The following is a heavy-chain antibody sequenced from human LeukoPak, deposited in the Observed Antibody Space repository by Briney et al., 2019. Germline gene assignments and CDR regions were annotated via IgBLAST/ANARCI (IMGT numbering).Heavy chain of an antibody. V-gene: IGHV1-2*06. CDR3: ARDWGDYGEPEAGFDP. CDR2: INPNSGGT. J-gene: IGHJ5*02. Sequence: ASVKVSCKASGYTFTGYYMHWVRQAPGKGLEWMGRINPNSGGTNYAQNFQGKVTMTRDTSISTAYMELRRLRSDDTAVYYCARDWGDYGEPEAGFDPWGQGTLVTVSS. CDR1: GYTFTGYY. D-gene: IGHD4-17*01.